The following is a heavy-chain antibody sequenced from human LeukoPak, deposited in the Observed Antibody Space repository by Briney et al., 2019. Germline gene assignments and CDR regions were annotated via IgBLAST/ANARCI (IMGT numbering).Heavy chain of an antibody. D-gene: IGHD3-22*01. CDR1: GFPFSSYS. CDR3: AFYYYDSSGYYPTHFDY. CDR2: ISSSSSTI. J-gene: IGHJ4*02. V-gene: IGHV3-48*01. Sequence: RPGGSLRLSCAASGFPFSSYSMNWVRQAPGKGLEWVSYISSSSSTIYYADSVKGRFTISRDNAKNSLYLQMNSLRAEDTAVYYCAFYYYDSSGYYPTHFDYWGQGTLVTVSS.